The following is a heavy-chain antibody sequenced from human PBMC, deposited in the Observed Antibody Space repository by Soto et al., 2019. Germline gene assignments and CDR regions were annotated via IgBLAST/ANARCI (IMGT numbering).Heavy chain of an antibody. CDR2: ISGSGGST. V-gene: IGHV3-23*01. CDR3: AKCLGHDYSNYYGMDV. CDR1: GFTFSSYA. D-gene: IGHD4-4*01. J-gene: IGHJ6*02. Sequence: EVQLLESGGGLVQPGGSLRLSCAASGFTFSSYAMSWVRQAPGKGLEWVSAISGSGGSTYYADSVTGRFTISRDNSKNTLYLQMNSLRAEDTAVYYCAKCLGHDYSNYYGMDVWGQGTTVTVSS.